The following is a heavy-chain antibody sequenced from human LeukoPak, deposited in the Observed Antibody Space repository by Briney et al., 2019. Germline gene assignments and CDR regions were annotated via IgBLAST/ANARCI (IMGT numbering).Heavy chain of an antibody. D-gene: IGHD1-1*01. CDR1: GFTFSSYA. Sequence: PGGSLRLSCAASGFTFSSYAMSWVRQAPGKGLEWVSAISGGDVRTYYADSVKGRFTISRDNSKNTLYLQMNSLRAEDTAVYYCARSELGYMAFDIWGQGTMVTVSS. V-gene: IGHV3-23*01. CDR3: ARSELGYMAFDI. CDR2: ISGGDVRT. J-gene: IGHJ3*02.